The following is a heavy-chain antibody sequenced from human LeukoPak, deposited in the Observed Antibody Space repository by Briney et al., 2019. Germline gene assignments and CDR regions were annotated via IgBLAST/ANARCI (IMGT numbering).Heavy chain of an antibody. Sequence: ASVKVSCKASGYTFTGYYMHWVRQAPGQGLEWMGWINPNSGGTNYAQKFQGRVTMTRDTSISTAYMELSRLRSDDTAVYYCARDYSVVVVIAIPSGDWGQGTLVTVSS. CDR2: INPNSGGT. CDR1: GYTFTGYY. CDR3: ARDYSVVVVIAIPSGD. V-gene: IGHV1-2*02. D-gene: IGHD2-21*01. J-gene: IGHJ4*02.